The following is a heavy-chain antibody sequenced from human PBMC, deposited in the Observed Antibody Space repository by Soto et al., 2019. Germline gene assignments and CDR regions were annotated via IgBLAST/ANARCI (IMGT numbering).Heavy chain of an antibody. J-gene: IGHJ3*02. V-gene: IGHV1-69*02. CDR1: GGTFSTYT. CDR2: ILPMLDIT. D-gene: IGHD6-13*01. CDR3: TLGSWSAETFEI. Sequence: QVQLVQSGAEVKKPGSSVKVSCKASGGTFSTYTIIWVRQAPGQGLEWMGRILPMLDITNSAQRFQGRVTITADKSTSTAYLELSSLSSKGTAVYYCTLGSWSAETFEIWGRGTMVTVSS.